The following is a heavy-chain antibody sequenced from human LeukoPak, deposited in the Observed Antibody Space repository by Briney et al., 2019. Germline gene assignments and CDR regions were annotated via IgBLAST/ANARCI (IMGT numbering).Heavy chain of an antibody. CDR2: ISAYNGNT. J-gene: IGHJ4*02. CDR3: ARDRGQWLVPGFDY. Sequence: ASVKVSCKASGYTFTVYYMHWVRQAPGQGLEWMGWISAYNGNTNYAQKLQGRVTMTRDTSISTAYMELSRLRSDDTAVYYCARDRGQWLVPGFDYWGQGTLVTVSS. V-gene: IGHV1-2*02. CDR1: GYTFTVYY. D-gene: IGHD6-19*01.